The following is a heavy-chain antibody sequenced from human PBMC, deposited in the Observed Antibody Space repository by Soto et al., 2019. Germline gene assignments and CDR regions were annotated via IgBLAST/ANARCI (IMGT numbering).Heavy chain of an antibody. D-gene: IGHD3-3*01. CDR3: ARVIRLRGYYYYMDV. CDR2: IYYSGST. Sequence: SETLSLTCTVSGGSISSYYWSWIRQPPGKGLEWIGYIYYSGSTNYNPSLKSRVTISVDTSKNQFSLKLSSVTAADTAVYYCARVIRLRGYYYYMDVWGKGTTVTVSS. CDR1: GGSISSYY. V-gene: IGHV4-59*01. J-gene: IGHJ6*03.